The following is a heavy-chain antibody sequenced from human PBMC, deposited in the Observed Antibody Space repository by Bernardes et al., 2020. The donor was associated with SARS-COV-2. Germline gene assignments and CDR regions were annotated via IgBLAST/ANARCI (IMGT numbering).Heavy chain of an antibody. V-gene: IGHV7-4-1*02. CDR3: AREGGILRHVVADYYFDQ. Sequence: ASVKVSCKASGYTFTSYAMNWVRQAPGQGLEWMGWINTNTGTPTYAQDFTGRFVFSLDTSVSTAYLQISSLKAEDTAVYYCAREGGILRHVVADYYFDQWGQGTLVTVSS. CDR1: GYTFTSYA. J-gene: IGHJ4*02. CDR2: INTNTGTP. D-gene: IGHD3-9*01.